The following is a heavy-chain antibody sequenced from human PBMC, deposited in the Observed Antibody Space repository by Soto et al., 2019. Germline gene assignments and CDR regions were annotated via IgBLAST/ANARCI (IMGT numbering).Heavy chain of an antibody. CDR2: IGPAGDS. CDR3: AGLNVGVGSNSFDY. J-gene: IGHJ4*02. CDR1: GFTFSSNH. D-gene: IGHD1-26*01. Sequence: DVHLVESGGGLVQPGGSLRLSCAVSGFTFSSNHLHWVRQGRGEGLEWVSGIGPAGDSYYSGSVKGRFIISRENAKNSFYLQMNNLRAEDTAVYFCAGLNVGVGSNSFDYWGQGTLVTVSS. V-gene: IGHV3-13*01.